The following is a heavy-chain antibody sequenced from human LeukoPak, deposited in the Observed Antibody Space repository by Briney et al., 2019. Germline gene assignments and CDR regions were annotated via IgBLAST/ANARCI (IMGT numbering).Heavy chain of an antibody. CDR1: GGSISSSSYY. J-gene: IGHJ4*02. CDR2: IYYSGST. Sequence: PSETLSLTCTVSGGSISSSSYYWRSIRQPPGKGLECIGSIYYSGSTYYNPSLQSRVTISVDTSKNQFSLELSSVTAADTAVYYCARQNVLLWFGEGWGEGTLVTVCS. D-gene: IGHD3-10*01. V-gene: IGHV4-39*01. CDR3: ARQNVLLWFGEG.